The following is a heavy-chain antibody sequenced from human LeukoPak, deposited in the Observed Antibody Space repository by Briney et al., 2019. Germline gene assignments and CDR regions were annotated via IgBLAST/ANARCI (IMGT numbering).Heavy chain of an antibody. D-gene: IGHD5-18*01. CDR1: GCSISSYY. J-gene: IGHJ4*02. CDR3: ASNNYVYAGVAY. CDR2: ISYSGIT. V-gene: IGHV4-59*01. Sequence: SETLSLTCTVSGCSISSYYWNWIRQPPGKGLEWIGYISYSGITNYNPSLKSRVTISVDTSKNQFSLKLSSVTAADTAVYYCASNNYVYAGVAYSGQGTLVTVSS.